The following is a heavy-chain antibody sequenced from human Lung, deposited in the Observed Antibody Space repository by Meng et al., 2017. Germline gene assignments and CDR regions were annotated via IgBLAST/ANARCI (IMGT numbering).Heavy chain of an antibody. J-gene: IGHJ1*01. CDR1: GFTFSGHW. V-gene: IGHV3-74*01. Sequence: GESLKISCAASGFTFSGHWMHWVRQAPGKGLVWVSRINTDGSTTTYADSVKGRFSISRDNAKNTLYLQMNSLRAEDTAVYYCTNDRLNHWGQGTLVTFPS. CDR3: TNDRLNH. CDR2: INTDGSTT. D-gene: IGHD1-1*01.